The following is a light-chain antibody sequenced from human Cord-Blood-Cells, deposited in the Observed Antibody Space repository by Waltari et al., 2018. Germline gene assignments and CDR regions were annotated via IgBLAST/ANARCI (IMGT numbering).Light chain of an antibody. CDR1: QRISSY. Sequence: DIQMTQSPSSLSASVGERVTITCLVSQRISSYLNWYQQKPGKAPKLLIYAASSLQSGVPSRFSCSGSGTDFTLTISSLQPEDFATYYCQHSYSTPHTFGQGTKLEIK. V-gene: IGKV1-39*01. CDR2: AAS. J-gene: IGKJ2*01. CDR3: QHSYSTPHT.